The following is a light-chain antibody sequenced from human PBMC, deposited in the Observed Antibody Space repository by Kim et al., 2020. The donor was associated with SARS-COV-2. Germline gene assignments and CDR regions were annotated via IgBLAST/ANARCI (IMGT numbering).Light chain of an antibody. CDR3: QQFHLVPFT. J-gene: IGKJ2*01. Sequence: SASVGDTVTITCQATQDISNSLNWFRLRPGTAPKLLIFDASELEEGVPSRFSASGSETDFTFTITDLQPEDVATYYCQQFHLVPFTFGQGTKLEI. CDR2: DAS. V-gene: IGKV1-33*01. CDR1: QDISNS.